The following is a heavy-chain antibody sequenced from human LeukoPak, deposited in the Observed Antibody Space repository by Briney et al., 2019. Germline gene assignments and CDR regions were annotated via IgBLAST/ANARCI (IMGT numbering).Heavy chain of an antibody. J-gene: IGHJ6*02. V-gene: IGHV3-33*01. CDR2: IWYDGSNK. CDR3: VRDIPYGSGSYYPNNYYYYGMDV. D-gene: IGHD3-10*01. Sequence: GGSLRLSCAASGFTFSSYGMHWVRQAPGKGLEWVAVIWYDGSNKYYADSVKGRFTISRDNSRNTLYLQMNSLRAEDTAVYYCVRDIPYGSGSYYPNNYYYYGMDVWGQGTTVTVSS. CDR1: GFTFSSYG.